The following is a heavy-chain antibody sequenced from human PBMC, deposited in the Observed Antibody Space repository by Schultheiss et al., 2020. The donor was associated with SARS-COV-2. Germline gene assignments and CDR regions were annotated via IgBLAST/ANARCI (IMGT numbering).Heavy chain of an antibody. CDR2: VWFDGSNK. CDR1: GFAFRGFD. D-gene: IGHD2-15*01. CDR3: ARVRSGANSPFDY. V-gene: IGHV3-33*08. J-gene: IGHJ4*02. Sequence: GESLKISCAASGFAFRGFDIHWVRQAPGKGLEWVAVVWFDGSNKYYTDSVKGRFTISRDNSKNTVDLQMDSLRAEDTAVYYCARVRSGANSPFDYWGQGTLVTVSS.